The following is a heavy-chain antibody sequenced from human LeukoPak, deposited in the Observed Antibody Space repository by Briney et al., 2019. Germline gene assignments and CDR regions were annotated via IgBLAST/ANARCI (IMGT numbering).Heavy chain of an antibody. CDR2: ISGSGGST. J-gene: IGHJ4*02. V-gene: IGHV3-23*01. CDR1: GFTFSSYA. CDR3: AKVEQPAFAKDQSHFDY. Sequence: PGGSLRLSCAASGFTFSSYAMSWVRQAPGKGLEWVSAISGSGGSTYYADSVKGRFTISRDNSKNTLYLQMNSLRAEDTAVYYCAKVEQPAFAKDQSHFDYWGQGTLVTVSS. D-gene: IGHD6-13*01.